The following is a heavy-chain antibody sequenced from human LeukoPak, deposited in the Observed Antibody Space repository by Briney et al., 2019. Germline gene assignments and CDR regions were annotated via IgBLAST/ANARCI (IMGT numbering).Heavy chain of an antibody. CDR3: AKAAYYYDSSGSGSNFGY. V-gene: IGHV3-30*18. J-gene: IGHJ4*02. CDR1: GFTLSSYG. CDR2: LSNDGSNQ. D-gene: IGHD3-22*01. Sequence: AGGSLRLSCAASGFTLSSYGLHWVRQAPGKGLEWVAVLSNDGSNQYYADSVKGRFTISRDNSKNTLYLQMNSLSAEDTAVYYCAKAAYYYDSSGSGSNFGYWGQGTLVTVSS.